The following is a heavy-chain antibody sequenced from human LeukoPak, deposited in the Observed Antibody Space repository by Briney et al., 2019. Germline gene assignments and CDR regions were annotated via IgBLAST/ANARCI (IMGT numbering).Heavy chain of an antibody. CDR2: INPNSGVT. Sequence: ASVKVSCKASGYTFTGYYIHWVRQAPGQGLEWMGRINPNSGVTNYAQKFRGRVTMTRDTSISTAYMELSSLRSDDTAVYYCSREGAVTRRKHVTFDIWGQGTMVTVSS. J-gene: IGHJ3*02. D-gene: IGHD4-11*01. CDR3: SREGAVTRRKHVTFDI. CDR1: GYTFTGYY. V-gene: IGHV1-2*06.